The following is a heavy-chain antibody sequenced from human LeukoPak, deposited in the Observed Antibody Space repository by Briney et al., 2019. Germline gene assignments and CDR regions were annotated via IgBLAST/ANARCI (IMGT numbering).Heavy chain of an antibody. D-gene: IGHD6-6*01. J-gene: IGHJ3*02. V-gene: IGHV5-51*01. CDR2: IYPGDSDT. CDR3: ARRLDDAFDI. Sequence: GXSLKISCKGSGSIFTSYWIGWVRQLPGKGLEWMGIIYPGDSDTRYSPSFQGQVTISADKSISTAYLQWSSLKASDTAMYYCARRLDDAFDIWGQGTMVTVSS. CDR1: GSIFTSYW.